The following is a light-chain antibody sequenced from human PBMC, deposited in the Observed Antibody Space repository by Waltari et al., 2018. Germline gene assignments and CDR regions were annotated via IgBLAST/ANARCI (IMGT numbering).Light chain of an antibody. Sequence: EVVLTQSPGTLSLSPGERATHSCRASQSVSSNQLAWFQQRPGQAPRLVIYGASIRATGIPDRFSGSGSGTDFTLTISRLEPEDCGVFYCQQYGSSPWTFGQGTKVEIK. J-gene: IGKJ1*01. V-gene: IGKV3-20*01. CDR1: QSVSSNQ. CDR2: GAS. CDR3: QQYGSSPWT.